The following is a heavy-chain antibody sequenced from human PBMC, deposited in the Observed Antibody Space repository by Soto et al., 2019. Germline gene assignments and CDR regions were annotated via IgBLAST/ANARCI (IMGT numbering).Heavy chain of an antibody. Sequence: QVQLVESGGGVVQPGRSLRLSCAASGFTFSNYGMHWVRQAPGKGLEWVAIMSSDGKNKFYADSVKGRFTISRDDSKNTLYLQMDSLKTEDTAVYSFARDVYFRSNSCLRNIVEYWGQGTLVTVSS. CDR3: ARDVYFRSNSCLRNIVEY. V-gene: IGHV3-30*03. CDR2: MSSDGKNK. D-gene: IGHD2-2*01. CDR1: GFTFSNYG. J-gene: IGHJ4*02.